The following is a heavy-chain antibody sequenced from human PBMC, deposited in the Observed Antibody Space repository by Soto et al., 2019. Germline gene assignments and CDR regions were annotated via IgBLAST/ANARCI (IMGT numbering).Heavy chain of an antibody. CDR2: ISPMFGAA. CDR3: AMEVQVHTPAFVY. CDR1: GGTFNTYA. J-gene: IGHJ4*02. V-gene: IGHV1-69*19. D-gene: IGHD3-10*01. Sequence: QVQLVQSGAEMKKPGSSVKVSCQSSGGTFNTYAMNWVRQAPGQGPEWMGDISPMFGAANYAPKFEGRVTITADGSTGTSYMQLSSLTSEDTALYFCAMEVQVHTPAFVYWGQGTLVTVSS.